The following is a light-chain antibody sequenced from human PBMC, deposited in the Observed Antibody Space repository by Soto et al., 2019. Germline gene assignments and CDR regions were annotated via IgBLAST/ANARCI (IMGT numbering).Light chain of an antibody. CDR1: SSDIGGYNY. J-gene: IGLJ1*01. CDR2: DVT. CDR3: SSYTSTSTPYV. V-gene: IGLV2-14*03. Sequence: QSVLTQPASVSGSPGQSIAISCTGTSSDIGGYNYVSWYQQHPGKAPKLLIYDVTHRPSGVSNRFSGSKSGDTASLTISGLQAEDEADYYCSSYTSTSTPYVFGTGTQLTVL.